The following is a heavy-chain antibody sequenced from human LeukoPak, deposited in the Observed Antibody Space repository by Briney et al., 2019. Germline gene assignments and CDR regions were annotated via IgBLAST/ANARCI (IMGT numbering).Heavy chain of an antibody. CDR3: ARVSGYDWESFYDY. V-gene: IGHV4-59*01. CDR1: GVSISGNY. J-gene: IGHJ4*02. Sequence: PSETLSLTCTVSGVSISGNYWSWIRQPPGKGLEWIGYIFYTGSTNYNPSLKSRVTISIDTSKNQFSLKLSSVTAADTAVYYCARVSGYDWESFYDYWGQGTLVTVSS. D-gene: IGHD5-12*01. CDR2: IFYTGST.